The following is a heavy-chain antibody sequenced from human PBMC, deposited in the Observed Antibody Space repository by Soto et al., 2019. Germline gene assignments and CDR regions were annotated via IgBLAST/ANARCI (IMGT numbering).Heavy chain of an antibody. D-gene: IGHD3-3*01. V-gene: IGHV4-34*01. CDR2: INHSGSI. J-gene: IGHJ6*03. Sequence: QVHLEQWGAGLLKPSETLSLTCAVYGGSLSGYFWSWVRQPPGKGLEWIGEINHSGSINYNPSLESRVTITADTSKHQFSLRLSSVTAADSGIYYCASYHYYDFWIGSRHYMDAWGKGTTVTVSS. CDR3: ASYHYYDFWIGSRHYMDA. CDR1: GGSLSGYF.